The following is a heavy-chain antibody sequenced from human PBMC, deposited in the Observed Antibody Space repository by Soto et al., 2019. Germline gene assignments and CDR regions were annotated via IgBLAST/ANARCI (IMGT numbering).Heavy chain of an antibody. D-gene: IGHD3-22*01. Sequence: GGSLRLSCAASGFTFSDYAMHWVRQAPGKGLEWVAVISYDGSNKYYADSVKGRFTISRDNSKNTLYLQMNSLRAEDTAVYYCARSPMIVVAKGAFDIWGQGTMVTVSS. J-gene: IGHJ3*02. CDR3: ARSPMIVVAKGAFDI. CDR1: GFTFSDYA. V-gene: IGHV3-30-3*01. CDR2: ISYDGSNK.